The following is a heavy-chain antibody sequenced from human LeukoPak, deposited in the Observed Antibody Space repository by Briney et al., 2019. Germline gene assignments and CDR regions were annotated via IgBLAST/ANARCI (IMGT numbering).Heavy chain of an antibody. Sequence: GGSLRLSCAASGFTFSSCAMHWVRQAPGKGLEWVAVISYDGSNKYYADSVKGRFTISRDNSKYTLYLQMNSLRAEDTAVYYCARDSLYYDFWSGYHESGTDYWGQGTLVTVSS. D-gene: IGHD3-3*01. CDR2: ISYDGSNK. J-gene: IGHJ4*02. V-gene: IGHV3-30*01. CDR1: GFTFSSCA. CDR3: ARDSLYYDFWSGYHESGTDY.